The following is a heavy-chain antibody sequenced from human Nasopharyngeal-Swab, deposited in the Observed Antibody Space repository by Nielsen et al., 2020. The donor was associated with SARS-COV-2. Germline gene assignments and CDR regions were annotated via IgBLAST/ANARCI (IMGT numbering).Heavy chain of an antibody. J-gene: IGHJ4*02. V-gene: IGHV1-46*01. CDR3: ARDVSTVDY. Sequence: ASVKVSCKASGYTFTNLYMHWVRQAPGQGLEWMGVINPSGGTTSYAQKFQGRLTVTRDMSTRTVYMELTSLTSADTAVYYCARDVSTVDYWGQGTLVTVSS. CDR2: INPSGGTT. CDR1: GYTFTNLY. D-gene: IGHD2-2*01.